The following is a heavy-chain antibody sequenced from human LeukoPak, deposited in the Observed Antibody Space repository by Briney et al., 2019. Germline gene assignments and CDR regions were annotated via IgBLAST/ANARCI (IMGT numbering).Heavy chain of an antibody. J-gene: IGHJ5*02. Sequence: GGSLRLSCSASGFTFSAYAMHWVRQAPGKGLEYVSAISPNGGSTYYADSVKGRFTISRDNSKNTLYLQMSSLRVEDTAVYYCARGGPVLAAAGTHWFDPWGQGTLVTVSS. V-gene: IGHV3-64D*06. CDR1: GFTFSAYA. CDR2: ISPNGGST. CDR3: ARGGPVLAAAGTHWFDP. D-gene: IGHD6-13*01.